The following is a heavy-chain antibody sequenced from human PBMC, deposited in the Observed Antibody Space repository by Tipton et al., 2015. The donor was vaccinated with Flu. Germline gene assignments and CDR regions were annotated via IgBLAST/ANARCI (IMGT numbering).Heavy chain of an antibody. J-gene: IGHJ5*02. CDR2: ILGNGNT. D-gene: IGHD4/OR15-4a*01. V-gene: IGHV4-31*03. CDR3: ARGVLTGGKRFDP. CDR1: GASLSGGGYY. Sequence: TLSLTCTVSGASLSGGGYYWSWIRQYPGKGLEWIGHILGNGNTFYKPSLKSRFTLSLDTSKTQFSLNVTSVTAADTAVYYCARGVLTGGKRFDPWGQGTLVTVSS.